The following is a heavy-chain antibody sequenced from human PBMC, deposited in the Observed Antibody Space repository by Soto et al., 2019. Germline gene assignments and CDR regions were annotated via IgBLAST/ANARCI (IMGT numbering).Heavy chain of an antibody. Sequence: QVQLVESGGGLVKPGGSLRLSCAASGFTFSAYYMSWIRQAPGKGLEWVSYISSSGSIIYYAESVKGRFTISRDNAKNSLYLQMNILRAEDTAVYYCARDLGYYASDGYFDYWGHGTLVTVSS. CDR2: ISSSGSII. CDR1: GFTFSAYY. J-gene: IGHJ4*01. D-gene: IGHD3-22*01. CDR3: ARDLGYYASDGYFDY. V-gene: IGHV3-11*01.